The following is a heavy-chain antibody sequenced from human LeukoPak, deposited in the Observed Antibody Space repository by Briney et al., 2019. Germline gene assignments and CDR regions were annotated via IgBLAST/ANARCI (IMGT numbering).Heavy chain of an antibody. CDR2: INRDGSRT. Sequence: PGGSLRLSCAASGFTFSNYWMHWVRQAPGKGLVWVSRINRDGSRTDYADSVKGRFTISRDNAKNTLYLQMNSLRAEDTAVCYCAGETSVGYWGQGTLVTVSS. J-gene: IGHJ4*02. CDR3: AGETSVGY. V-gene: IGHV3-74*01. CDR1: GFTFSNYW. D-gene: IGHD4-23*01.